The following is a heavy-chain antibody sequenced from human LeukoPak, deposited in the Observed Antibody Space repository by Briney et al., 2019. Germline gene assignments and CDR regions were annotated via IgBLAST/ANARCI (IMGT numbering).Heavy chain of an antibody. D-gene: IGHD3-22*01. V-gene: IGHV3-23*01. Sequence: GGSLRLSCAASGFTFSSYAMSWVRQAPGKGLEWVSAISGSGGSTYYADSVKGRFTISRDNSKNTLYPQMNSLRAEDTAVYYCAKYYYDSSGYYSHFDYWGQGTLVTVSS. CDR2: ISGSGGST. CDR1: GFTFSSYA. J-gene: IGHJ4*02. CDR3: AKYYYDSSGYYSHFDY.